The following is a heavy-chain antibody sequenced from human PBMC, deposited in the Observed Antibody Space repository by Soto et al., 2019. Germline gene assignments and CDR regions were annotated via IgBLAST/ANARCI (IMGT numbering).Heavy chain of an antibody. D-gene: IGHD6-13*01. J-gene: IGHJ4*02. CDR2: ISYDGSNK. Sequence: QVQLVESGGGVVQPGRSLRLSCAASGFTFSSYGMHWVRQAPGKGLEWVAVISYDGSNKYYADSVKGRFTISRDNSKNTLYLQMNSLRAEDTAVYYCAKGGIAAQSQAIDYWGQGTLVTVSS. CDR3: AKGGIAAQSQAIDY. CDR1: GFTFSSYG. V-gene: IGHV3-30*18.